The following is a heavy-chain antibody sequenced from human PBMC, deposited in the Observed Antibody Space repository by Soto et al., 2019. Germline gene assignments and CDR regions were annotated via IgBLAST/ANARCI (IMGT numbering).Heavy chain of an antibody. CDR2: ISYDGSNK. Sequence: GGSLRLSCGASGFTFSSYAMHWVRQAPGKGLEWVAVISYDGSNKYYADSVKGRFTISRDNSKNTLYLQMNSLRAEDTAVYYCARDGLRGITMKEYYFDYWGQGTLVTVSS. J-gene: IGHJ4*02. CDR3: ARDGLRGITMKEYYFDY. D-gene: IGHD3-22*01. V-gene: IGHV3-30-3*01. CDR1: GFTFSSYA.